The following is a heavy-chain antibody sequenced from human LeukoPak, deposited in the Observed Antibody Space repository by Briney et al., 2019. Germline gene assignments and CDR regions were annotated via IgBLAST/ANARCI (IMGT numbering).Heavy chain of an antibody. CDR3: AREGIAAAL. CDR1: GGSISGGGYY. V-gene: IGHV4-30-2*01. CDR2: IYHSGST. Sequence: SETLSLTCTVSGGSISGGGYYWSWIRQPPGKGLEWIGYIYHSGSTYYNPSLKSRVTISVDRSKNQFSLKLSSVTAADTAVYYCAREGIAAALWGQGTLVTVSS. D-gene: IGHD6-13*01. J-gene: IGHJ4*02.